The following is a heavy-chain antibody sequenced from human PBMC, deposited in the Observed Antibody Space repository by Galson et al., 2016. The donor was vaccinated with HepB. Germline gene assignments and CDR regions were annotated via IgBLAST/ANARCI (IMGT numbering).Heavy chain of an antibody. CDR3: ARRHRGAAPRGYYHYGMDV. J-gene: IGHJ6*02. Sequence: SGAEVKKAGESLKISCKTSGYSFTAYWIAWVRQAPGKGLEWMGNIYPDDSETKYSPPFQGQVTISVDKSIRTAYLQWTSLKASDIAIYYCARRHRGAAPRGYYHYGMDVWGQGTAVTVSS. V-gene: IGHV5-51*01. D-gene: IGHD6-6*01. CDR1: GYSFTAYW. CDR2: IYPDDSET.